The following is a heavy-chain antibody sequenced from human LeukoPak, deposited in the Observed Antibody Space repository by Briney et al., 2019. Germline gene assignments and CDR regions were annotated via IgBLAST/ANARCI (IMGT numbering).Heavy chain of an antibody. CDR1: GFTFSDHY. D-gene: IGHD1-26*01. CDR3: AKDSAYSGSYYDY. CDR2: ISYDGSNK. V-gene: IGHV3-30*18. J-gene: IGHJ4*02. Sequence: PGGSLRLSCAASGFTFSDHYMDWVRQAPGKGLEWVAVISYDGSNKYYADSVKGRFTISRDNSKNTLYLQMNSLRAEDTAVYYCAKDSAYSGSYYDYWGQGTLVTVFS.